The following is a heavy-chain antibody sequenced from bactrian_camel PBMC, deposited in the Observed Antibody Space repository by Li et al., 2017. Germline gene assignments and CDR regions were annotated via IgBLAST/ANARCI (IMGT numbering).Heavy chain of an antibody. D-gene: IGHD2*01. V-gene: IGHV3S59*01. J-gene: IGHJ6*01. Sequence: DVQLVESGGNSVQAGGSLRLSCTASGFTHSNKCMGWFRQVPGQEREGLTAIDSATGVTRYGEPVKGRFTISQDSAKNTLYLTMNNLKPEDTAMYYCAAGRRFGDTPPSLEPRDFGYWGQGTQVTVS. CDR2: IDSATGVT. CDR3: AAGRRFGDTPPSLEPRDFGY. CDR1: GFTHSNKC.